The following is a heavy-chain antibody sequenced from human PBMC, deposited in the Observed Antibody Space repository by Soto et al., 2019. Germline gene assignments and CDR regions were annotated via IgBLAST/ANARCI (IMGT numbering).Heavy chain of an antibody. D-gene: IGHD3-22*01. CDR1: RGSISNTTYY. CDR3: ARHQYDSSGYYPGWFDP. V-gene: IGHV4-39*01. CDR2: IYYSGST. J-gene: IGHJ5*02. Sequence: SETLSLTCTVSRGSISNTTYYWGWIRQPPGKGLEWIGSIYYSGSTYYNPSLKSRVTISVDTSKNHFSLKLSSVTAADTAVYYCARHQYDSSGYYPGWFDPWGQGTLVTVSS.